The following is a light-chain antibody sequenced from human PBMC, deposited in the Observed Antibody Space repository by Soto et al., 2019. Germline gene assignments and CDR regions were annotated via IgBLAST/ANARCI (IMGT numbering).Light chain of an antibody. CDR1: QRISSW. J-gene: IGKJ2*01. CDR2: KAS. Sequence: DIQMTQSPSTLSASVGDRVTITCRASQRISSWLAWYQQKPGKAPKLLIYKASSLGSGVPSRFSGSGSGTEFTLTSSSLQPDDFATYYCQQYNSYPETFGQGTKLEIK. CDR3: QQYNSYPET. V-gene: IGKV1-5*03.